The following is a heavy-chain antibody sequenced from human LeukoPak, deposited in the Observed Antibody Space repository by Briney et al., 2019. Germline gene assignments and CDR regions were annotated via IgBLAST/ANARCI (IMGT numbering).Heavy chain of an antibody. CDR1: GGSISSSSYY. CDR3: ARGVTSIAVALNWFDP. V-gene: IGHV4-39*07. D-gene: IGHD6-19*01. J-gene: IGHJ5*02. Sequence: SETLSLTCTVSGGSISSSSYYWGWIRQPPGKGLEWIGSIYYSGSTYYNPSLKSRVTISVDTSKNQFSLKLSSVTAADTAVYYCARGVTSIAVALNWFDPWGQGTLVTVSS. CDR2: IYYSGST.